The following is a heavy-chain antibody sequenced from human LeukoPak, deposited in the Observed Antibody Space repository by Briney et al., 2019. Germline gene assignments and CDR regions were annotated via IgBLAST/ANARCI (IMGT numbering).Heavy chain of an antibody. J-gene: IGHJ4*02. CDR3: AKDSMESGYYNGFDY. V-gene: IGHV3-9*01. D-gene: IGHD3-22*01. CDR2: ISWNSGSI. CDR1: GLTFDDYA. Sequence: GRSLRLSCAASGLTFDDYAMHWVRQAPGKGLEWVSGISWNSGSIGYADSVKGRFTISRDNAKNSLYLQMNSLRAEDTALYYCAKDSMESGYYNGFDYWGQGTLVTVSS.